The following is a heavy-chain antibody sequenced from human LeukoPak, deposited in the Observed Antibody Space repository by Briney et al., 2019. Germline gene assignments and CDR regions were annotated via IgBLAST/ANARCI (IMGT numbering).Heavy chain of an antibody. Sequence: GGSLRLSCAASGFTFSSYAMHWVRQAPGKGLEWVSVISYDGSNKYYADSVKGRFTISRDNSKSTLYLQMNSLRAEDTAVYFCATSRSLDYWGQGTLVTVSS. CDR2: ISYDGSNK. V-gene: IGHV3-30*04. J-gene: IGHJ4*02. CDR1: GFTFSSYA. CDR3: ATSRSLDY.